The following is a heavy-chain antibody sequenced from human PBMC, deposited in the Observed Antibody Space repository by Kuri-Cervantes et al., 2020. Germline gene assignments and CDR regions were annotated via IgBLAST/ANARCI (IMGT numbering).Heavy chain of an antibody. Sequence: LRLSCTVSGGSVSSGSYYWSRIRQPPGKGLEWIGYIYNGGSTYYNPSLKSRATISVDTSKNQFSLELSSVTAADTAIYYCATDICGGGCRDAFDFWGQGTLVTVSS. CDR2: IYNGGST. V-gene: IGHV4-30-2*05. J-gene: IGHJ3*01. CDR3: ATDICGGGCRDAFDF. CDR1: GGSVSSGSYY. D-gene: IGHD2-21*02.